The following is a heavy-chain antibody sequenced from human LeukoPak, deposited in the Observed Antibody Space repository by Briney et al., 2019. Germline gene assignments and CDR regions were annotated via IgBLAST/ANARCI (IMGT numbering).Heavy chain of an antibody. V-gene: IGHV4-59*01. CDR3: ARDVDGYNALDY. J-gene: IGHJ4*02. CDR2: IYYSGRT. Sequence: SETLSLTCTVSGGSISSYCWSWIRQPPGKGLEWIGYIYYSGRTNYNPSLKSRVTISVDTSKNQFSLKVSSVTAADTAVYYCARDVDGYNALDYWGQGTLVTVSS. D-gene: IGHD5-24*01. CDR1: GGSISSYC.